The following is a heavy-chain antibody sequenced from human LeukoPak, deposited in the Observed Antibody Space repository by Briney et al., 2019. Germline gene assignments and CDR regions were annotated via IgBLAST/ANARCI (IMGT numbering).Heavy chain of an antibody. CDR3: ARHGGAFDI. Sequence: PGGSLRLSCAASGFTFSTYWMSWARQAPGKGPEWVAYIKQDGSEKDYVDSVKGRFTISRGNAENSLYLQMNSLRGEDTAVYYCARHGGAFDIWGQGTLVTVSS. CDR1: GFTFSTYW. CDR2: IKQDGSEK. V-gene: IGHV3-7*01. J-gene: IGHJ3*02. D-gene: IGHD3-10*01.